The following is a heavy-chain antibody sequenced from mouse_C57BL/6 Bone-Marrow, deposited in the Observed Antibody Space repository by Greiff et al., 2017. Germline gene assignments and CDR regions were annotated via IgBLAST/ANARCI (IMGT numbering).Heavy chain of an antibody. Sequence: QVQLKESGPGLVQPSQSLSITCTVSGFSLTSYGVHWVRQSPGKGLEWLGVIWSGGSTDYNAAFISRLSISKDNSKSQVFFKMNSLQADDTAIYYCARVPHYYGSSLYYAMDYWGQGTSVPVSS. V-gene: IGHV2-2*01. CDR2: IWSGGST. CDR1: GFSLTSYG. CDR3: ARVPHYYGSSLYYAMDY. D-gene: IGHD1-1*01. J-gene: IGHJ4*01.